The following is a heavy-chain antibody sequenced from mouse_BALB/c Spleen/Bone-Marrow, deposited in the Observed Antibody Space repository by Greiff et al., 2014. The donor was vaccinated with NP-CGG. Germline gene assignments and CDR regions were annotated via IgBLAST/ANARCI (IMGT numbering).Heavy chain of an antibody. CDR1: GFTFSSYA. Sequence: GQLQQSGGGLVKPGGSLKLSCAASGFTFSSYAMSWVRQTPEKRLEWVATISSGGSYTYYPDSVKGRFTISRDNAKNTLYLQMSSLRSEDTAMYYCARHETTVVATDAMDYWGQGTSVTVSS. CDR2: ISSGGSYT. J-gene: IGHJ4*01. CDR3: ARHETTVVATDAMDY. D-gene: IGHD1-1*01. V-gene: IGHV5-9-3*01.